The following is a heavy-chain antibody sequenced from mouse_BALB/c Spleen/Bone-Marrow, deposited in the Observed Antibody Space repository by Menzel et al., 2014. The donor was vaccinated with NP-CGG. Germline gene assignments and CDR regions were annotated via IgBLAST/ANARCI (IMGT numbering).Heavy chain of an antibody. CDR2: ISYSGST. V-gene: IGHV3-2*02. CDR1: GYSITRDYA. CDR3: ARSSSSDYDVGFAY. J-gene: IGHJ3*01. Sequence: EVQGVESGPGLVKPSQSLSLTCIVTGYSITRDYAWNWVRQFPGNKLEWMGYISYSGSTTYNPSLESRISITRDTSKNQVFLQLNSVTTEDTATYYCARSSSSDYDVGFAYWGQGTLVTVSA. D-gene: IGHD2-4*01.